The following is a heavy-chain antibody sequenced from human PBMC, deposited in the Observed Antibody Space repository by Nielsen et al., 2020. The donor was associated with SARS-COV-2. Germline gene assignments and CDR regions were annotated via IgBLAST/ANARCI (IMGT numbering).Heavy chain of an antibody. J-gene: IGHJ4*02. CDR3: ARAGRGIFGVVIIGFDY. D-gene: IGHD3-3*01. Sequence: SETLSLTCTVSGGSISSGGYYWSWIRQHPGKGLEWIGYIYYSGSTYYNPSLKSGVTISVDTSKNQFSLKLSSVTAADTAVYYCARAGRGIFGVVIIGFDYWGQGTLVTVSS. CDR1: GGSISSGGYY. V-gene: IGHV4-31*03. CDR2: IYYSGST.